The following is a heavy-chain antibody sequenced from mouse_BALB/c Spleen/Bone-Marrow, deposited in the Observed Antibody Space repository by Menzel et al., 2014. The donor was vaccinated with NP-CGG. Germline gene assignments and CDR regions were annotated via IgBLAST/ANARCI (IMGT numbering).Heavy chain of an antibody. CDR3: ARSDGFDY. CDR1: GYTFTDYA. CDR2: ISTYYGDA. J-gene: IGHJ2*01. D-gene: IGHD2-3*01. V-gene: IGHV1S137*01. Sequence: QVQLKESGAELVRPGVSVKISCKGSGYTFTDYALHWVKQSHAKSLEWTGIISTYYGDASYNQKFKGKATMTVDKSSSTAYMELARLTSEDSAIYYCARSDGFDYWGQGTTLTVSS.